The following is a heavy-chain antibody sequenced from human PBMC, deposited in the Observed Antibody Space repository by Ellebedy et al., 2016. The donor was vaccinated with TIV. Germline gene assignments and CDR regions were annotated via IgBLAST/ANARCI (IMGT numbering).Heavy chain of an antibody. J-gene: IGHJ4*02. V-gene: IGHV3-72*01. D-gene: IGHD4-17*01. Sequence: GGSLRLSCAASGFTFSDFYMDWVRQAPGKGLEWVGRIRNRANSYTTDYAASVKGRFTVSRDDSKNSLYVQMNSLKTEDTAMYYCARTNYYGLDYWGQGILVTVSS. CDR3: ARTNYYGLDY. CDR1: GFTFSDFY. CDR2: IRNRANSYTT.